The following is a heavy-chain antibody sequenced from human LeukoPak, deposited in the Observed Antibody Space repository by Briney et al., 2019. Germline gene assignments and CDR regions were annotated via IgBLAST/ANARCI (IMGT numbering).Heavy chain of an antibody. Sequence: ASVKVSCKASGYTFTSYGISWVRQAPGQGLEWMGWISAYNGNTNYAQKLQGRVTMITDTSTSTAYMELRSLRSDDTAVYYCARGRWFGELSHAFDIWGQGTMVTVSS. CDR3: ARGRWFGELSHAFDI. CDR1: GYTFTSYG. J-gene: IGHJ3*02. D-gene: IGHD3-10*01. V-gene: IGHV1-18*01. CDR2: ISAYNGNT.